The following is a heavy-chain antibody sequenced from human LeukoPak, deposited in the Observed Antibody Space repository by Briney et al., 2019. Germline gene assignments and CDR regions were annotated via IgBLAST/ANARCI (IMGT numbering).Heavy chain of an antibody. CDR1: GGSISSYY. CDR3: ARDAIRYFEEYYYYYGMDV. J-gene: IGHJ6*02. CDR2: IYYSGST. V-gene: IGHV4-59*01. D-gene: IGHD3-9*01. Sequence: SETLSLTCTVSGGSISSYYWSWIRQPPGKGLEWIGCIYYSGSTNYNPSLKSRVTISVDTSKNQFSLKLSSVTAADTAVYYCARDAIRYFEEYYYYYGMDVWGQGTTVTVSS.